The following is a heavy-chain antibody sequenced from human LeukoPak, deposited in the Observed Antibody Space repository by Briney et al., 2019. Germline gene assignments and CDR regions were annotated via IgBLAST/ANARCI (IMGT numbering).Heavy chain of an antibody. J-gene: IGHJ5*02. CDR3: ARDEARYSSGYYPNWFDP. D-gene: IGHD3-22*01. V-gene: IGHV1-18*01. CDR1: RYTFTSYG. Sequence: GAAVKVSFKASRYTFTSYGISWVRQAPGQGVEWMGWVCVYNGYTHYAHNLQGRVTMTTDTSTSTAYMELRSLRSDDTAVYYCARDEARYSSGYYPNWFDPWGQGTLVTVSS. CDR2: VCVYNGYT.